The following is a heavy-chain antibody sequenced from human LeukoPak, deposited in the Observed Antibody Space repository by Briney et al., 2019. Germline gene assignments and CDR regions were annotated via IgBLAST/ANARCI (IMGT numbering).Heavy chain of an antibody. CDR3: ARALHSSTWYKPYDY. J-gene: IGHJ4*02. V-gene: IGHV3-21*01. CDR2: ISSDSSYI. Sequence: KPGGSLRLSCAASGFTFSAYTMTWVRQAPGKGLEWVSSISSDSSYIYYADSVKGRLTISRDNAKKSLYLQMNSLTAEDTAVYYCARALHSSTWYKPYDYWGQGTLVTVSS. CDR1: GFTFSAYT. D-gene: IGHD6-13*01.